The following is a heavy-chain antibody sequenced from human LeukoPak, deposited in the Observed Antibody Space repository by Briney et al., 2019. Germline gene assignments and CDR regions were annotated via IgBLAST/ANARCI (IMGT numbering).Heavy chain of an antibody. CDR1: GGSISGYY. Sequence: PSETLSLTCTVSGGSISGYYWSWIRQHPGEGLEWIGYIYYSGSTYYNPSLESRVTISIDTSRNQFSLKLSSVTAADTAVYYCATYSSSWRTYYFDYWGQGALVTVSS. J-gene: IGHJ4*02. D-gene: IGHD6-13*01. CDR3: ATYSSSWRTYYFDY. CDR2: IYYSGST. V-gene: IGHV4-59*06.